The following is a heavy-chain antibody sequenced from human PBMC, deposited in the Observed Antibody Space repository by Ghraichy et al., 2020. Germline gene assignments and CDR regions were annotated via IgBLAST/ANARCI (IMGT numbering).Heavy chain of an antibody. D-gene: IGHD5-24*01. CDR3: ARAWMAGTFDI. J-gene: IGHJ3*02. CDR1: GFTFSYYW. Sequence: GGSLRLSCAVSGFTFSYYWMSWVRQAPGKGLEWVAIIKGDESEKYYADSVKGRFTISRDNAKNSLFLLMSSLRAEDTAVYYCARAWMAGTFDIWGQGTMVTVSS. CDR2: IKGDESEK. V-gene: IGHV3-7*03.